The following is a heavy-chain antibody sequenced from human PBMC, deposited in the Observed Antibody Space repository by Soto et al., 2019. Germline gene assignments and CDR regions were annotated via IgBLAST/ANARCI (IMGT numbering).Heavy chain of an antibody. CDR1: GFTFSLYS. D-gene: IGHD3-10*01. J-gene: IGHJ6*02. CDR3: ERAVTWGLDV. Sequence: EVQLVESGGGLVQPGGSLRLSCAASGFTFSLYSMSWVRQAPGKGLEWVSYISRSSTGIHYADSVKGRFTISRDDATNSMYLQMNSVRDGDTDVYYCERAVTWGLDVWGQGTTVSISS. V-gene: IGHV3-48*02. CDR2: ISRSSTGI.